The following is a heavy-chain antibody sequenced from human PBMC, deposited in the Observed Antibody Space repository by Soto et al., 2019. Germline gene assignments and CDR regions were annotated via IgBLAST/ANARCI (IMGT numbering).Heavy chain of an antibody. CDR3: ARLAGYCSGTSCYQLAY. CDR1: GYTFTTSW. J-gene: IGHJ4*02. V-gene: IGHV5-51*01. Sequence: GESLKISCKGSGYTFTTSWIAWVRQMPGKGLECMGIIYPGDSDTIYSPSFQAQVPIPANKAINPAYLQWSSLRASDTATYYCARLAGYCSGTSCYQLAYWGQGTLVTVSS. D-gene: IGHD2-2*01. CDR2: IYPGDSDT.